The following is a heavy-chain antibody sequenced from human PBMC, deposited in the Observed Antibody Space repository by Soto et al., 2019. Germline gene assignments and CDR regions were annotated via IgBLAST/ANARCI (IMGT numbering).Heavy chain of an antibody. Sequence: SETLSLTCTVSGGSISSYYWSWIRQPPGKGLEWIGFIYHSGSTYYNPSLKSRVTISVDRSKNQFSLKLSSVTAADTAVYYCARVPDVWGQGTTVTVSS. CDR1: GGSISSYY. J-gene: IGHJ6*02. CDR3: ARVPDV. CDR2: IYHSGST. V-gene: IGHV4-59*12.